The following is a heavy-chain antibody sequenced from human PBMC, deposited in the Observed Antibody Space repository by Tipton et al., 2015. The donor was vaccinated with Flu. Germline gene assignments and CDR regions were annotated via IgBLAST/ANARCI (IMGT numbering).Heavy chain of an antibody. CDR3: ARDEMATTQRGYFDY. Sequence: SLRLSCAASEFTFSSYAMHWVRQAPGKGLEWVAVISYDGSNKYYADSVKGRFTISRDNSKNTLYLQMNSLRAEDTAVYYCARDEMATTQRGYFDYWGQGTLVTVSS. V-gene: IGHV3-30-3*01. CDR2: ISYDGSNK. D-gene: IGHD5-24*01. J-gene: IGHJ4*02. CDR1: EFTFSSYA.